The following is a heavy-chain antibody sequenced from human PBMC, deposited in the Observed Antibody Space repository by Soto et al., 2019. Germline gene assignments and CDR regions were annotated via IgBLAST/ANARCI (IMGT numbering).Heavy chain of an antibody. D-gene: IGHD3-3*01. Sequence: QVQLVESGGGVVQPGRPLGLSCAASGFTFSSYALHWVRQAPGKGLEWVAVISYDGSKKYYADSVKGRFTISRDNSKNTLYLQMNSLRVEDTAVYYCARSVAFWSGNEPNNWFDPWGQGTLVTVSS. CDR1: GFTFSSYA. CDR3: ARSVAFWSGNEPNNWFDP. CDR2: ISYDGSKK. V-gene: IGHV3-30-3*01. J-gene: IGHJ5*02.